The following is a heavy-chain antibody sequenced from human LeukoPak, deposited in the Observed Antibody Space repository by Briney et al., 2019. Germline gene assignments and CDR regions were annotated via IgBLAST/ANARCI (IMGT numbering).Heavy chain of an antibody. CDR2: INHSGST. CDR3: AIAPYCGGDCNDAFDI. CDR1: GGSFSGYY. V-gene: IGHV4-34*01. D-gene: IGHD2-21*02. Sequence: NTSETLSLTCAVYGGSFSGYYWSWIRQPPGKGLEWIGEINHSGSTNYNPSLKSRVTISVDTSKNQFSPKLSSVTAADTAVYYCAIAPYCGGDCNDAFDIWGQGTMVTVSS. J-gene: IGHJ3*02.